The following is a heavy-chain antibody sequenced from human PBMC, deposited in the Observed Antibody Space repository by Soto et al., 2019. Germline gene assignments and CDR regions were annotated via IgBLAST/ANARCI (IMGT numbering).Heavy chain of an antibody. Sequence: PSETLSLTCTVSGGSISSSSYYWGWIRQPPGKGLEWIGSIYYSGSTYYNPSLKSRVTISVDTSKNQFSLKLSSVTAADTAVYYCARQGAGELLFYYYYYGMDVWGQGTTVTVSS. D-gene: IGHD3-10*01. CDR1: GGSISSSSYY. V-gene: IGHV4-39*01. CDR2: IYYSGST. J-gene: IGHJ6*02. CDR3: ARQGAGELLFYYYYYGMDV.